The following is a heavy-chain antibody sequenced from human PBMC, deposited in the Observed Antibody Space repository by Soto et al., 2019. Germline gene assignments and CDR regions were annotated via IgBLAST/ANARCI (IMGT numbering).Heavy chain of an antibody. D-gene: IGHD1-26*01. V-gene: IGHV3-30*18. CDR2: ISYDGSNK. CDR3: AKDLVGGVRYYYGMDV. J-gene: IGHJ6*02. Sequence: QVQLVESRGGVVQPGRSLRLSCAASGFTFSSYGMHWVRQAPGKGLEWVAVISYDGSNKYYADSVKGRFTISRDNSKNTLYLQMNSLRAEDTAVYYCAKDLVGGVRYYYGMDVGGQGTTVTVSS. CDR1: GFTFSSYG.